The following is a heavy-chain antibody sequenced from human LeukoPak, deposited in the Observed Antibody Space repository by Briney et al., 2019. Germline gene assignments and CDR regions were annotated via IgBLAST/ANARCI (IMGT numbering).Heavy chain of an antibody. CDR2: IYYSGST. J-gene: IGHJ2*01. Sequence: SETLSLTCTVSGGSISSYYWSWIRQPPGKGLEWIGYIYYSGSTNYNPSLKSRVTISVDTSKNQFSLKLSSVTAADTAVYYCARDRSHCSSTSCYHWYFDLWGRGTLVTVSS. D-gene: IGHD2-2*01. CDR1: GGSISSYY. CDR3: ARDRSHCSSTSCYHWYFDL. V-gene: IGHV4-59*12.